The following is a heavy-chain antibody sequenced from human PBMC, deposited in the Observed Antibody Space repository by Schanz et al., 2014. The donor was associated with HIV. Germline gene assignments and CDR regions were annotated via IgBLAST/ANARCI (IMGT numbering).Heavy chain of an antibody. Sequence: QGQLVESGGGVVQPGRSLRLSCAASGFSFSDFALHWVRQAPGRGLEWRALTSSDGSGKFYVDSVKGRFTISRDNSKSILYLQMSSLRREDTAVYYCVRDAAGRFSDRSPGYWGQGTLVIVSS. CDR1: GFSFSDFA. V-gene: IGHV3-30*03. CDR3: VRDAAGRFSDRSPGY. D-gene: IGHD2-15*01. J-gene: IGHJ4*01. CDR2: TSSDGSGK.